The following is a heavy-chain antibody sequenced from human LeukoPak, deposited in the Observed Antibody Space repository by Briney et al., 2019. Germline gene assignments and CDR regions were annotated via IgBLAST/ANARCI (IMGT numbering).Heavy chain of an antibody. CDR3: ARDDPPAVAIPFDF. Sequence: ASVKVSCKASGYTFTDYAITWVRQAPGQGLEWMGWISGYNDNPNYAQNFRGRVTMTTDTSTTTAYMELRSLRCDDTAVYYCARDDPPAVAIPFDFWGQGTLITVSS. CDR2: ISGYNDNP. J-gene: IGHJ4*02. D-gene: IGHD2-2*01. V-gene: IGHV1-18*01. CDR1: GYTFTDYA.